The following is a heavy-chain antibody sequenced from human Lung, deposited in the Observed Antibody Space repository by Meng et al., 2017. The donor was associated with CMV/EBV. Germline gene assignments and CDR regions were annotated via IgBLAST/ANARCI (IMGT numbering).Heavy chain of an antibody. J-gene: IGHJ6*02. Sequence: SVXNSXXASGYTSTTYDINWVRQANGQGLEWMGWMNPNSGNTGYAQKFQGRVTLTRVTSISTAYMELSSLTSDDTAVYYCARTRIEVEPDGRKIKYNNYGMDVWGQGXTVTVSS. CDR1: GYTSTTYD. V-gene: IGHV1-8*01. CDR2: MNPNSGNT. D-gene: IGHD2-2*01. CDR3: ARTRIEVEPDGRKIKYNNYGMDV.